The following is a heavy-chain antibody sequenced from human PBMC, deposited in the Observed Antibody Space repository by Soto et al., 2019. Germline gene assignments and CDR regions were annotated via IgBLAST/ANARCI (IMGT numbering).Heavy chain of an antibody. Sequence: SETLSLTCTVSGGSISSSSYYWGWIRQPPGKGLEWIGEINHSGSTNYNPSLKSRVTISVDTSKNQFSLKLSSVTAADTAVYYCARARGGLLRFLEWLSNGGWFDPWGQGTPVTVSS. D-gene: IGHD3-3*01. CDR3: ARARGGLLRFLEWLSNGGWFDP. CDR1: GGSISSSSYY. V-gene: IGHV4-39*07. J-gene: IGHJ5*02. CDR2: INHSGST.